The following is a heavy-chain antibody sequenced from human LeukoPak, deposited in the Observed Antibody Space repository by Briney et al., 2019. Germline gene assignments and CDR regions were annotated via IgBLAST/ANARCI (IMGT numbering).Heavy chain of an antibody. CDR2: IRYDGSNK. Sequence: GGSLRLSCAASGFTFSSYGMHWVRQAPGEGLEWVAFIRYDGSNKYYADSVKGRFTISRDNSKNTLYLQMNSLRAEDTAVYYCAKLATKYSSGWTHFDYWGQGTLVTVSS. J-gene: IGHJ4*02. CDR1: GFTFSSYG. CDR3: AKLATKYSSGWTHFDY. V-gene: IGHV3-30*02. D-gene: IGHD6-19*01.